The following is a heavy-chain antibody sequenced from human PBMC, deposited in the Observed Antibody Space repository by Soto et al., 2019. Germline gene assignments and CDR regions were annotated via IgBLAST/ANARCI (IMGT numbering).Heavy chain of an antibody. Sequence: GGSLRLSCAASGFTFSSYAMSWVRQAPGKGLEWVSAISGSGGSTYYADSVKGRFTISRDNSKNTLYLQMNSLRAEDTAVYYCANSDYGDYGLHYYYMDVWGKGTTVTVSS. CDR1: GFTFSSYA. CDR2: ISGSGGST. D-gene: IGHD4-17*01. J-gene: IGHJ6*03. V-gene: IGHV3-23*01. CDR3: ANSDYGDYGLHYYYMDV.